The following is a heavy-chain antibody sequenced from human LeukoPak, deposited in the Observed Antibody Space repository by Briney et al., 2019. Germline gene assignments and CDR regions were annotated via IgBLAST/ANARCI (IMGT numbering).Heavy chain of an antibody. J-gene: IGHJ4*02. CDR1: GFTFSSYS. CDR3: AREPMFRGVKGGFDY. Sequence: GGSLRLSCAASGFTFSSYSMIWVSQARGKGLEWVSSISSSSYIYYADSVKGRFTISRDNAKNSLYLQMNSLGAEDTAVYYCAREPMFRGVKGGFDYWGQGTLVTVSS. V-gene: IGHV3-21*01. CDR2: ISSSSYI. D-gene: IGHD3-10*01.